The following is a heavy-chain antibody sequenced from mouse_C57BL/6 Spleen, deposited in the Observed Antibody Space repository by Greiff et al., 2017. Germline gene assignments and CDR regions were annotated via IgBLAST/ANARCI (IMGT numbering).Heavy chain of an antibody. V-gene: IGHV1-82*01. CDR3: ARSGGNYAGNFDY. CDR1: GYAFSSSW. J-gene: IGHJ2*01. D-gene: IGHD2-1*01. Sequence: VQLQQSGPELVKPGASVKISCKASGYAFSSSWMNWVKQRPGKGLEWIGRIYPGDGDTNYNGKFKGKATLTADKSSSKAYMQLSSLTSEDSAVYFCARSGGNYAGNFDYWGQGTTLTVSS. CDR2: IYPGDGDT.